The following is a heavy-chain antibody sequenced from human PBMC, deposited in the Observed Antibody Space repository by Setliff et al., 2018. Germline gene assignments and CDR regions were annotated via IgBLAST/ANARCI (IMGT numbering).Heavy chain of an antibody. CDR2: IYHSGST. Sequence: NPSETLSLTCAVSGYSISSGYYWGWIRQPPGKGLEWIGSIYHSGSTYYNPSLKSRVTISVDTSKNQFSLKLSSVTAADTAVYYCARRIRSGSYWSGAFDIWGQGTMVTVSS. CDR1: GYSISSGYY. J-gene: IGHJ3*02. D-gene: IGHD1-26*01. CDR3: ARRIRSGSYWSGAFDI. V-gene: IGHV4-38-2*01.